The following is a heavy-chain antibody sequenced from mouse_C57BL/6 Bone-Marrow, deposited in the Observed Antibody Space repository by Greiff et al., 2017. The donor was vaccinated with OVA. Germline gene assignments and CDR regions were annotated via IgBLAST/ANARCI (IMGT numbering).Heavy chain of an antibody. J-gene: IGHJ3*01. CDR1: GFTFSDYY. Sequence: EVMLVESEGGLVQPGSSMKLSCTASGFTFSDYYMAWVRQVPEKGLEWVANINYDGSSTYYLDSLKSRFIISRDNAKNILYLQMSSLKSEDTATYYCARDGSSGYAYWGQGTLVTVSA. V-gene: IGHV5-16*01. D-gene: IGHD3-2*02. CDR3: ARDGSSGYAY. CDR2: INYDGSST.